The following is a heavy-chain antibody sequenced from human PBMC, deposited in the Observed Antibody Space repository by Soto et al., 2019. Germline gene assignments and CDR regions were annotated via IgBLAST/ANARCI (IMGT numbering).Heavy chain of an antibody. V-gene: IGHV3-23*01. J-gene: IGHJ4*02. CDR2: ISGSGGST. Sequence: EVQLLESGGGLVQPGGSLRLSCAASGFTFSSYAMSWVRQAPGKGLEWVSAISGSGGSTYYADSVKGRFTISRDNSKNTLYLKMNSLRAEDTAVYYCAKEPLLWFGELTPVFDYWGQGTLVTVSS. CDR3: AKEPLLWFGELTPVFDY. D-gene: IGHD3-10*01. CDR1: GFTFSSYA.